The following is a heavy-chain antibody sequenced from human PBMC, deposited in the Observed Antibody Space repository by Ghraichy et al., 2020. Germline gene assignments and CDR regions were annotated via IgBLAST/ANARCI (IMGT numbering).Heavy chain of an antibody. V-gene: IGHV4-4*02. CDR2: IYHSGST. CDR1: GGSISSSNW. CDR3: ARETDTAMVTTQNYYYYYYMDV. J-gene: IGHJ6*03. Sequence: SETLSLTCAVSGGSISSSNWWSWVRQPPGKGLEWIGEIYHSGSTNYNPSLKSRVTISVDKSKNQFSLKLSSVTAADTAVYYCARETDTAMVTTQNYYYYYYMDVWGKGTTVTVSS. D-gene: IGHD5-18*01.